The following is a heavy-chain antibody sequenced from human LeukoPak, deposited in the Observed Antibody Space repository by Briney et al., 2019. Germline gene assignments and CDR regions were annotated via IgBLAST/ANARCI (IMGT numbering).Heavy chain of an antibody. CDR1: GGSISSGGYY. CDR2: IYYSGST. D-gene: IGHD2-15*01. CDR3: ARGGSCSGGSCYYNPVNWFDP. Sequence: SETLSLTCTVSGGSISSGGYYWSWIRQHPGKGLEWIGYIYYSGSTYYNPSLKSRVTISVDTSKNQFSLKLSSVTAADTAVYYCARGGSCSGGSCYYNPVNWFDPWGQGTLVTVSS. J-gene: IGHJ5*02. V-gene: IGHV4-31*03.